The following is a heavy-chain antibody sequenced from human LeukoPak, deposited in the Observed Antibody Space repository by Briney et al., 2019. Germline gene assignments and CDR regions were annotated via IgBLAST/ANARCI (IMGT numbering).Heavy chain of an antibody. Sequence: GGSLRLSCAASGFTFRSYSMNWVRQAPGKRLEWLSSITSSGSHMYYADSVKGRFTISRDNAKSSLYLEMNSLSAEDTAVYYCASFMTTVTIPDYWGQGTLVTVSS. CDR1: GFTFRSYS. J-gene: IGHJ4*02. CDR2: ITSSGSHM. V-gene: IGHV3-21*01. CDR3: ASFMTTVTIPDY. D-gene: IGHD4-17*01.